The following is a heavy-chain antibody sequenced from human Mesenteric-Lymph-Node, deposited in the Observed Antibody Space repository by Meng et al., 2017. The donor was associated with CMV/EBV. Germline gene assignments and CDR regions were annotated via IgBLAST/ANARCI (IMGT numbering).Heavy chain of an antibody. CDR1: GGSGSIGGYS. J-gene: IGHJ4*02. V-gene: IGHV4-31*03. CDR2: IYYSGST. D-gene: IGHD1-26*01. CDR3: ARDAVGAPFDY. Sequence: CTVTGGSGSIGGYSWGWIRQHPGKGLEWIGCIYYSGSTYYNPSLKSRVTISVDTSKNQFSLKLSSVTAADTAVYYCARDAVGAPFDYWGQGTLVTVSS.